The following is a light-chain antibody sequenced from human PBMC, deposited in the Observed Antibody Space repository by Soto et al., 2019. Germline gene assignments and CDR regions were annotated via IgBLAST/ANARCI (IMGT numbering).Light chain of an antibody. V-gene: IGKV3-20*01. CDR3: QQYATSHRA. CDR2: GAS. J-gene: IGKJ1*01. CDR1: QSVSNSY. Sequence: EIVLTQSPGTLSLSPGERATLSCRASQSVSNSYLAWYQQKPGQAPRLLIYGASSRATGIPDRFSASGSGTDFTLTINRLEPEDFAVYYCQQYATSHRAFGQGTKVDIK.